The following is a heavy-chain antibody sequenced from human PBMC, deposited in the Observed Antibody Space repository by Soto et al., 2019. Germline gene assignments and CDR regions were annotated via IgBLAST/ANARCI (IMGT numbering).Heavy chain of an antibody. V-gene: IGHV3-48*01. J-gene: IGHJ6*04. D-gene: IGHD5-12*01. CDR3: AGDLIVATRWGNV. CDR1: GFTFSSYS. CDR2: ISSSSSTI. Sequence: EVQLVESGGGLVQPGGSLRLSCAASGFTFSSYSMNWVRQAPGKGLEWVSYISSSSSTIYYADSVKGRFTISRDNAKNSLYLQMNSLRAEDTAVYYCAGDLIVATRWGNVWGKGTTVTVSS.